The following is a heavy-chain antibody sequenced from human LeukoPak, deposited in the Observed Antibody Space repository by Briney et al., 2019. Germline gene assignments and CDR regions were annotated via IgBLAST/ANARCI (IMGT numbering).Heavy chain of an antibody. CDR1: GFTVSSNY. D-gene: IGHD3-9*01. CDR2: IYSGGST. J-gene: IGHJ4*02. V-gene: IGHV3-66*01. CDR3: ARSYFDWLLSEMYYFDY. Sequence: GGSLRLSCAASGFTVSSNYMSWVRQAPGKGLEWVSVIYSGGSTYYADSVKGRFTISRDNSKNALYLQMNSLRAEDTAVYYCARSYFDWLLSEMYYFDYWGQGTLVTVSS.